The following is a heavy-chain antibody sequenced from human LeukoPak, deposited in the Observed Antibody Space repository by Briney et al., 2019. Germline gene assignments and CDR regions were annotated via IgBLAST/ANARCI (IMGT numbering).Heavy chain of an antibody. Sequence: GGSLRLSCAASGFTFSSYSMNWVRQAPGKGLEWVSYISSSSSTIYYADSVKGRFTISRDNAKNSLYLQMNSLRAEDTAVYYCARVFILWFGENDGMDVWGQGTTVTVSS. J-gene: IGHJ6*02. D-gene: IGHD3-10*01. CDR3: ARVFILWFGENDGMDV. V-gene: IGHV3-48*04. CDR2: ISSSSSTI. CDR1: GFTFSSYS.